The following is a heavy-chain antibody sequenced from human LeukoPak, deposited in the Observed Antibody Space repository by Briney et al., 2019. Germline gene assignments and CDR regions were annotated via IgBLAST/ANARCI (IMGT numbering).Heavy chain of an antibody. CDR1: GGSISSYY. CDR3: ARAAYSGYDWDFDY. V-gene: IGHV4-4*07. J-gene: IGHJ4*02. D-gene: IGHD5-12*01. CDR2: IFTSGST. Sequence: PSETLSLTCTVSGGSISSYYWSWIRQPAGKGLEWIGRIFTSGSTNYKSSLKSRVTISADTSKNQFSLNLSSVTAADTALYYCARAAYSGYDWDFDYWGQGILVTVSS.